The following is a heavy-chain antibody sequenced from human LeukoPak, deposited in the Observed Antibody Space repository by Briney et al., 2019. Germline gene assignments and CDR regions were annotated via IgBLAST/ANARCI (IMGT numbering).Heavy chain of an antibody. J-gene: IGHJ3*02. Sequence: SETLSLTCTVCGGSISSHYWSWIRQAPGKGLEWIGYISNSGSTNYNPSLKSRVTISEDTSKNQLSLKLSSVTAADTALYYCARDRRDSGGYYIYENAFGIWGQGTMVTVSS. CDR1: GGSISSHY. D-gene: IGHD3-22*01. CDR2: ISNSGST. CDR3: ARDRRDSGGYYIYENAFGI. V-gene: IGHV4-59*11.